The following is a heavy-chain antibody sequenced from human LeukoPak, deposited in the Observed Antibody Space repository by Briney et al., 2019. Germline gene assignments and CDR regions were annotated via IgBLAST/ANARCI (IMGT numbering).Heavy chain of an antibody. CDR3: ARHAFSENYYDSSGYLGY. V-gene: IGHV4-34*01. D-gene: IGHD3-22*01. J-gene: IGHJ4*02. Sequence: SETLSLTCAVYGGSFSGYYWSWIRQPPGKGLEWIGEISHSGSTNYNPSLKSRVTISVDTSKNQFSLKLSSVTAADTAVYYCARHAFSENYYDSSGYLGYWGQGTLVTVSS. CDR2: ISHSGST. CDR1: GGSFSGYY.